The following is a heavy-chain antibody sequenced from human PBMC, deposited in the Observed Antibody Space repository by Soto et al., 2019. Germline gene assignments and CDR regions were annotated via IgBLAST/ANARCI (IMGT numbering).Heavy chain of an antibody. Sequence: GGSLRLSCAASGFTFSSYGIHWVRQAPGKGLEWVAVISYDGGNKHYADSVQGRFTISRDNSKNTLYLQMNSLRAEDTAVYYCAKDTFYFDSSGYYVFDSWGQGTLVPVAS. CDR3: AKDTFYFDSSGYYVFDS. V-gene: IGHV3-30*18. D-gene: IGHD3-22*01. CDR1: GFTFSSYG. CDR2: ISYDGGNK. J-gene: IGHJ4*02.